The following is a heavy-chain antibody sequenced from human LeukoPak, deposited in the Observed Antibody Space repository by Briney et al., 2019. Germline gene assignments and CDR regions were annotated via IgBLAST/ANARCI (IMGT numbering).Heavy chain of an antibody. CDR1: GGSFSGYY. Sequence: SETLSLTCAVYGGSFSGYYWGWIRQPPGKGLEWIGEINHSGSTNYNPSLKSRVTISVDTSKNQFSLKLSSVTAADTAVYYCARGVSDYVWGSYRSGSNWFDPWGQGTLVTVSS. CDR3: ARGVSDYVWGSYRSGSNWFDP. CDR2: INHSGST. V-gene: IGHV4-34*01. J-gene: IGHJ5*02. D-gene: IGHD3-16*02.